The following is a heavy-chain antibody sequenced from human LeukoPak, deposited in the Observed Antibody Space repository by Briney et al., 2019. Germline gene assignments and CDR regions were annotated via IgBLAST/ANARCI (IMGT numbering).Heavy chain of an antibody. J-gene: IGHJ4*02. V-gene: IGHV3-23*01. CDR1: GFSFSTYA. Sequence: SGGSLRLSCAASGFSFSTYAMSWVRQAPGKRLEWVSAISGRSGDTYYADSVKGRFTISRDDSKSTLYLQMNSLRADDTAVYYCAKGVDGGNSGTGKYWGQGTLVTVSS. CDR3: AKGVDGGNSGTGKY. CDR2: ISGRSGDT. D-gene: IGHD4-23*01.